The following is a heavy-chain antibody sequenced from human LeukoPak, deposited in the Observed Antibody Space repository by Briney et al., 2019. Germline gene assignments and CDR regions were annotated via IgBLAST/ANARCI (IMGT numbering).Heavy chain of an antibody. D-gene: IGHD5-24*01. CDR1: GYSVPPNSAA. V-gene: IGHV6-1*01. CDR2: TYFLSRWYN. Sequence: SQTLPLTCPISGYSVPPNSAAWNWMRHSPSRALEWLVRTYFLSRWYNEYATSVEGRITINPDTPRNLFSLQLNSVSPEDTAVYYCARWQHGPRYFDYWGQGTLVSVSS. CDR3: ARWQHGPRYFDY. J-gene: IGHJ4*02.